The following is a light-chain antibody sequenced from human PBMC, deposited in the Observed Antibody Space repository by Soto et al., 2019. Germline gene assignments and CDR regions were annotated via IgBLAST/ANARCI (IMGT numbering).Light chain of an antibody. Sequence: EIVLTQSPGSLSLSPGERATLSCRASQSVDSRFFDWYQQRPGQSPRLLNYGASRRATGIPDRFTGSGSGTDFTLAISGLEPEDFAHYYCQPYDNSVTFGRGIKVEI. CDR3: QPYDNSVT. V-gene: IGKV3-20*01. J-gene: IGKJ1*01. CDR2: GAS. CDR1: QSVDSRF.